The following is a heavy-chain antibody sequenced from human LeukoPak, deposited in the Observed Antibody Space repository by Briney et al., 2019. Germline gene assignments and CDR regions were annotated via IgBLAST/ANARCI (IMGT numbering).Heavy chain of an antibody. Sequence: PGGSLRLSCAASGFSFSTYGLHWVRQAPGKGLEWVAVTHADAIHGNNKYYATSVKGRFTISRDTSKNTFYLQMDSLRAEDTAVYFCVTGGGYYYDHWGQGTLVIVSS. CDR1: GFSFSTYG. J-gene: IGHJ4*02. V-gene: IGHV3-30*02. D-gene: IGHD3-22*01. CDR3: VTGGGYYYDH. CDR2: THADAIHGNNK.